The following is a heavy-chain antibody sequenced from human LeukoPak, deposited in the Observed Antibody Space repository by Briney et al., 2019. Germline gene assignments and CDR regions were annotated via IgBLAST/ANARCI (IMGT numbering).Heavy chain of an antibody. CDR1: EFTFSKYA. CDR3: AKGRSSGGSFLNY. CDR2: ISGDGDDT. Sequence: GALRLSCTASEFTFSKYAINWVRQAPGKGLGWVSVISGDGDDTYYADSVKGRFTISRDNSKNTVYLQMNSLRAEDTAVYYCAKGRSSGGSFLNYWGQGTLVSVSS. J-gene: IGHJ4*02. D-gene: IGHD2-15*01. V-gene: IGHV3-23*01.